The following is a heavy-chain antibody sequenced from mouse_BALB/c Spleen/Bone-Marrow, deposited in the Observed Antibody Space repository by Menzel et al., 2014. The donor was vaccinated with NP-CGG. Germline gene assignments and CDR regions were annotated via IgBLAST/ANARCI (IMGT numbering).Heavy chain of an antibody. CDR3: ARDWGTYDGYYWYFDV. CDR2: INSNGGST. D-gene: IGHD2-3*01. V-gene: IGHV5-6-3*01. J-gene: IGHJ1*01. Sequence: EVKLMESGGGLVQPGGSLKLSCAASGFTFSSYGMSWVRQTPDKRLELVATINSNGGSTYYPDSVKGRFTISRDNAKNTLYLQMSSLKSEDTAMYYCARDWGTYDGYYWYFDVWGAGTTVTVSS. CDR1: GFTFSSYG.